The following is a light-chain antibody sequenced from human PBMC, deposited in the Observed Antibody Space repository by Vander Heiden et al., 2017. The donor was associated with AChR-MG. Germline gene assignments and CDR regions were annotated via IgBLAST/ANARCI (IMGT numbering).Light chain of an antibody. CDR2: GSS. Sequence: QSVLTQPPSVSGAPGQRVTISCAGSSSNIGAGFDVHWYQHLPGTAPKLLISGSSNRPSGVPDRFSGSKSGTSASLAITGLQPEDEANYYCQSYDSNLSVVFGGGTKLTVL. CDR3: QSYDSNLSVV. J-gene: IGLJ2*01. V-gene: IGLV1-40*01. CDR1: SSNIGAGFD.